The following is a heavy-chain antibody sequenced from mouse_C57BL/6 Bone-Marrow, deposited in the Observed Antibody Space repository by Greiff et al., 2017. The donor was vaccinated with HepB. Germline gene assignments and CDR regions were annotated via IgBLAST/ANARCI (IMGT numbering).Heavy chain of an antibody. V-gene: IGHV1-69*01. J-gene: IGHJ3*01. D-gene: IGHD2-4*01. CDR3: ACLGCDYDRGFAY. CDR1: GYTFTSYW. CDR2: IDPSDSYT. Sequence: QVQLQQPGAELVMPGASVKLSCKASGYTFTSYWMHWVKQRPGQGLEWIGEIDPSDSYTNYNQKFKGKATLTVDKSSSTAYMQLSSLTSEDSAVYYCACLGCDYDRGFAYWGQGTLVTVSA.